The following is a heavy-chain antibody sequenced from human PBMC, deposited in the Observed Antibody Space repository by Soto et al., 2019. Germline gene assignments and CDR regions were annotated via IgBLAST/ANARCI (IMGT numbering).Heavy chain of an antibody. CDR2: INHSGST. D-gene: IGHD3-10*01. J-gene: IGHJ4*02. CDR3: ARVVGSSGDYFDY. CDR1: VGSFSGYY. V-gene: IGHV4-34*01. Sequence: PSETLSLTCAVYVGSFSGYYWSWIRQAPGKGLEWIGEINHSGSTNYNPSLKSRVTTSVDTSKNQFSLKLSSVTAADTAVYYCARVVGSSGDYFDYWGQGTLVTAPQ.